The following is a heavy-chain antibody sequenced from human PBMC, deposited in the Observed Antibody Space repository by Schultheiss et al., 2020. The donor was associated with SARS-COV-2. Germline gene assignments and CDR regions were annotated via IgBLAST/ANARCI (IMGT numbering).Heavy chain of an antibody. J-gene: IGHJ2*01. CDR1: GYTFTSYG. Sequence: ASVKVSCKASGYTFTSYGISWVRQAPGQGLEWMGMINPSGGYTLHAQKFQGRVTMTEDTSTDTAYMELSSLRSEDTAVYYCATDHCSSTSCGYWYFDLWGRGTLVTVSS. V-gene: IGHV1-18*01. D-gene: IGHD2-2*01. CDR2: INPSGGYT. CDR3: ATDHCSSTSCGYWYFDL.